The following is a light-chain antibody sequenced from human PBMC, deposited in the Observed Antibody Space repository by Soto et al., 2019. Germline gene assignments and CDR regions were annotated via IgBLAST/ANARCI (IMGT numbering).Light chain of an antibody. CDR3: SAYTVSRTYV. CDR1: SSDVGGYDY. CDR2: NVY. Sequence: QSVRTQPPSASGSPGQAVTISCTGTSSDVGGYDYVSWHQQHPGKAPKLMIYNVYDRPSGISYRFSGSKSGNTASLTISGLQGEDEADYYCSAYTVSRTYVFGTGTKVTAL. J-gene: IGLJ1*01. V-gene: IGLV2-14*03.